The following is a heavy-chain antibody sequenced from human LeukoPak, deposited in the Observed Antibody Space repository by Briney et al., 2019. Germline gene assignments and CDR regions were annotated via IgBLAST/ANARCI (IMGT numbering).Heavy chain of an antibody. V-gene: IGHV1-2*02. CDR3: ARDQLGALDI. Sequence: VASVKVSCKASGYTFTAYYMHWVRQAPGQGLEWMGWINPSSGGTNYAQKFQGRVTMTRGTSISTAYMELSSLRSDETAVYYCARDQLGALDIWGQGTMVTVSS. CDR2: INPSSGGT. J-gene: IGHJ3*02. D-gene: IGHD3-10*01. CDR1: GYTFTAYY.